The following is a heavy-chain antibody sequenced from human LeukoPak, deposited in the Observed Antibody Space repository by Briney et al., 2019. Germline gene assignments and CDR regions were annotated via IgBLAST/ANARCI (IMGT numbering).Heavy chain of an antibody. CDR2: ISAYNGNT. CDR1: GYTFTSYG. CDR3: AREKLMVRGVINWFDP. J-gene: IGHJ5*02. V-gene: IGHV1-18*01. D-gene: IGHD3-10*01. Sequence: ASVKVSCKASGYTFTSYGISWVRQAPGQGLEWMGWISAYNGNTNYAQKLQGRVTMTTDTSTSTAYMELRSLRSDDTAVYYCAREKLMVRGVINWFDPWGQGTLVTVSS.